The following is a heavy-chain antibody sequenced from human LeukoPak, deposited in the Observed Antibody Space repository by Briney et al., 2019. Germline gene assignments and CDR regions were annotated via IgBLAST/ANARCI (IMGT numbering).Heavy chain of an antibody. V-gene: IGHV3-7*01. Sequence: GGSLRLSCAASGFTFSSYWMSWVRQAPGKGLEWVSNIKQDGSEKYYVDSVKGRFTISRDDARNSLYLQMNSLRAEDTAVYYCARADSSGYYFAYWGQETLVTVSS. CDR2: IKQDGSEK. J-gene: IGHJ4*02. D-gene: IGHD3-22*01. CDR3: ARADSSGYYFAY. CDR1: GFTFSSYW.